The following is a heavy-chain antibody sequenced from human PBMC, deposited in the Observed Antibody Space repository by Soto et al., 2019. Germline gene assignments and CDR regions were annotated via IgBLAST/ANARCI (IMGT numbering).Heavy chain of an antibody. D-gene: IGHD3-3*01. Sequence: SETLSLTCTVSGGSISSGDYYWSWIRRPPGKGLEWIGYIYYSGSTYYNPSLKSRVTISVDTSKNQFSLKLSSVTAADTAVYYCARETYYDFWSGYLGYGMDVWGQGTTVTVSS. CDR2: IYYSGST. V-gene: IGHV4-30-4*01. CDR1: GGSISSGDYY. CDR3: ARETYYDFWSGYLGYGMDV. J-gene: IGHJ6*02.